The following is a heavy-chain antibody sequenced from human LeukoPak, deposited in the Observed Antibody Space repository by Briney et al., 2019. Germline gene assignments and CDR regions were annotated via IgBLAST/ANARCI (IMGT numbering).Heavy chain of an antibody. V-gene: IGHV3-53*01. D-gene: IGHD3-22*01. Sequence: QTGGSLRLSCPASGFTVRNNYMSWVRQAPGKGLEWVSVIYSGGSTYYADSVKGRFTISRDNSKNTLYLQMNSLRAEDTAVYYCVRALGSGYPNYFYYYMDVWGKGTTVTVSS. CDR3: VRALGSGYPNYFYYYMDV. CDR1: GFTVRNNY. CDR2: IYSGGST. J-gene: IGHJ6*03.